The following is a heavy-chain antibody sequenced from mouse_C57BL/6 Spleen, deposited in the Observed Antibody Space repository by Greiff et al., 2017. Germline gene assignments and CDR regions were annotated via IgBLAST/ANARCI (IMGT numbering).Heavy chain of an antibody. V-gene: IGHV1-52*01. CDR3: ANLYYYCSGEWDCGV. J-gene: IGHJ1*03. Sequence: QVQLQQPGAELVRPGSSVKLSCKASGYTFTSYWMHWVKQRPIQGLEWIGNIDPSDSETHYNQKFKDKATLTVDKSSSTAYMQLSSLTSADSAVYYCANLYYYCSGEWDCGVWGTGTTVTVSS. CDR1: GYTFTSYW. CDR2: IDPSDSET. D-gene: IGHD1-1*01.